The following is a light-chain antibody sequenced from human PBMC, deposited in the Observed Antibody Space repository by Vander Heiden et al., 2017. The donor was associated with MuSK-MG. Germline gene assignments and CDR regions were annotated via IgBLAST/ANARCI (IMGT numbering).Light chain of an antibody. J-gene: IGKJ2*01. CDR2: AAS. V-gene: IGKV1-39*01. Sequence: DIQMTQSPSSLSASLGDRVTITCRTSQSFTRYLNWYQQKPGKPPKLLIYAASTLQSGVPPRFSGSGSGTEFTLTISRLQPEEFATYYCHQTDSSPQTFGQWTKLEVK. CDR3: HQTDSSPQT. CDR1: QSFTRY.